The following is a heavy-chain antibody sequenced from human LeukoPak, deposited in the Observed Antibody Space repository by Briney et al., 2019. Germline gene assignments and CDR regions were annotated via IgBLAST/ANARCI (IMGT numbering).Heavy chain of an antibody. D-gene: IGHD6-19*01. Sequence: PGGSLRLSCAASEFTFSNYAMTWVRQTPGKGLEWVSGISGDGDSRYYADSVNGQFTISRDNSKNTLYLQMNSLRAEDTALYYCAKVAGSSGWYGGNAFDIRGQGTMVTVSS. CDR3: AKVAGSSGWYGGNAFDI. CDR1: EFTFSNYA. J-gene: IGHJ3*02. CDR2: ISGDGDSR. V-gene: IGHV3-23*01.